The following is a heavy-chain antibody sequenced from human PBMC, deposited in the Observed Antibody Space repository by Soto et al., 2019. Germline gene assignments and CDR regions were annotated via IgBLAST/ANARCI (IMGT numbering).Heavy chain of an antibody. D-gene: IGHD3-22*01. Sequence: PGGPLSPSCAAFGFPFSGYAMSWARQAQGRGLEWVSTISASGGGTYYAGSVKGRFTTSRENSKNTLYLQLNSLRAEARAVYYSANSPNLFVSIGDFPCDYWGQGALVTVSS. CDR2: ISASGGGT. CDR3: ANSPNLFVSIGDFPCDY. V-gene: IGHV3-23*01. CDR1: GFPFSGYA. J-gene: IGHJ4*02.